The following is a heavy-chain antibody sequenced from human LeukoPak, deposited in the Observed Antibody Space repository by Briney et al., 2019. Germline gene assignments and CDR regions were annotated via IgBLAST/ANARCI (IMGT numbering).Heavy chain of an antibody. J-gene: IGHJ4*02. CDR2: ISTYNGNT. CDR1: GYTLPELS. D-gene: IGHD3-22*01. CDR3: ARGYYYDSSGYFMLDY. Sequence: ASVKVSCMVSGYTLPELSMHWVRPAPGQGVEWMGWISTYNGNTNYAQKLQGRVTMTTDTSTSTAYMELRSLRSEDTAVYYCARGYYYDSSGYFMLDYWGQGTLSPSPQ. V-gene: IGHV1-18*01.